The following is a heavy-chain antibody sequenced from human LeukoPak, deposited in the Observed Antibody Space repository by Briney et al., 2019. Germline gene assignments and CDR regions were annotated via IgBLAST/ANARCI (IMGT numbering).Heavy chain of an antibody. CDR1: GGSISSSSYY. CDR2: IYYSGST. CDR3: ASGPRITIFGVVIAWWSDP. V-gene: IGHV4-39*07. Sequence: PSETLSLTCTVSGGSISSSSYYWGWIRQPPGKGLEWIGSIYYSGSTYYNPSLKSRVTISVDTSKNQFSLKLSSVTAADTAVYYCASGPRITIFGVVIAWWSDPWGQGTLVTVSS. J-gene: IGHJ5*02. D-gene: IGHD3-3*01.